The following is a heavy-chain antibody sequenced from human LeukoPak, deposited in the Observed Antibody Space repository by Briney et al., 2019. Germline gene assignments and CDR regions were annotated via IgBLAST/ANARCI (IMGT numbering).Heavy chain of an antibody. Sequence: GGSLRLSCAASGFTFSSYAMHWVRQAPGKGLEWVAVTSYDGSSKYYADSVKGRFTISRDNSKNTLYLQMNSLRAEDTAVYYCARRSGYAPYYYYYGMDVWGQGTTVTVSS. D-gene: IGHD3-22*01. J-gene: IGHJ6*02. CDR3: ARRSGYAPYYYYYGMDV. CDR2: TSYDGSSK. CDR1: GFTFSSYA. V-gene: IGHV3-30-3*01.